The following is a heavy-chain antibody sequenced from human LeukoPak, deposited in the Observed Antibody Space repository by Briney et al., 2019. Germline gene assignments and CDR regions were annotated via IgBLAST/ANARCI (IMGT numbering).Heavy chain of an antibody. J-gene: IGHJ4*02. CDR3: ARVRDDFWSGPSAYFDY. CDR1: GGSISSYY. CDR2: IYYSGST. V-gene: IGHV4-59*01. Sequence: SETLSLTCAVSGGSISSYYWSWIRQPPGKGLEWIGYIYYSGSTNYNPSLKSRVTISVDTSKNQFSLKLSSVTAADTAVYYCARVRDDFWSGPSAYFDYWGQGTLVTVSS. D-gene: IGHD3-3*01.